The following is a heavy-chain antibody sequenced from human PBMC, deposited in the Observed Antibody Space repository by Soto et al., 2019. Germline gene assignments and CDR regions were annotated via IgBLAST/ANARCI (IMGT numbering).Heavy chain of an antibody. CDR3: ARDQPYSVAGTS. J-gene: IGHJ5*02. CDR2: ISYDGSNK. V-gene: IGHV3-30-3*01. D-gene: IGHD6-19*01. Sequence: QVQLVESGGGVVQPGRSLRLSCAASGFTFSSYAMHWVRQAPGKGLEWVAVISYDGSNKYYADSVKGRFTISRDNSKNTLYLQMNSLRAEDTAVYYCARDQPYSVAGTSWGQGTLVTVSS. CDR1: GFTFSSYA.